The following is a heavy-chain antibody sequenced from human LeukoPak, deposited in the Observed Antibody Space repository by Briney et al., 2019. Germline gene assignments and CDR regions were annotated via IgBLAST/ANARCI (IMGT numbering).Heavy chain of an antibody. D-gene: IGHD3-22*01. CDR1: GYTFTSYY. CDR3: ARTGYYYDSSGLYGMDV. J-gene: IGHJ6*02. CDR2: INPSGGST. Sequence: ASVKVSCKASGYTFTSYYMHWVRQAPGQGLEWMGIINPSGGSTSYAQKFQGRVTITADESTSTAYMELSSLRSEDTAVYYCARTGYYYDSSGLYGMDVWGQGTTVTVSS. V-gene: IGHV1-46*01.